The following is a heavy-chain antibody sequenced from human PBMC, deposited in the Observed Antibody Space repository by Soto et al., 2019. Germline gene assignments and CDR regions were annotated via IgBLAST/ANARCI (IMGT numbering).Heavy chain of an antibody. CDR1: GGSISPYY. J-gene: IGHJ6*02. Sequence: QVQLQESGPGLVKPSETLSLTCTVSGGSISPYYWSWIRQPPGKGLEWIGYVYYSRSITDYNPSLTCRVTMSVDTSKNQVSLKLSSVTAADTAVYYCVRHQEVRGFTIPFHYYGMDVWGQGTTVTVSS. D-gene: IGHD3-10*01. CDR2: VYYSRSIT. CDR3: VRHQEVRGFTIPFHYYGMDV. V-gene: IGHV4-59*08.